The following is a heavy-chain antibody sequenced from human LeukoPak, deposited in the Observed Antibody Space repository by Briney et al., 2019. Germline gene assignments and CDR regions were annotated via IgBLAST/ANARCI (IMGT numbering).Heavy chain of an antibody. CDR1: GYTFTSYY. CDR2: INPSGGST. Sequence: ASVKVSCKASGYTFTSYYMHWVRQAPGQGLEWMGIINPSGGSTSYAQKFQGRVTMTRDTSTSTVYMELSSLRSEDTAVYYCARGTVEMATIHGDAFDIWGQGTMVTVSS. J-gene: IGHJ3*02. CDR3: ARGTVEMATIHGDAFDI. D-gene: IGHD5-24*01. V-gene: IGHV1-46*01.